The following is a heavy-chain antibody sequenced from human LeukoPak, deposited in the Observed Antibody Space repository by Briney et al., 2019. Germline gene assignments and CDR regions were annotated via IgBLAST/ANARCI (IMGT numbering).Heavy chain of an antibody. CDR3: ARKKSIAARDIDS. CDR2: IYHSGST. V-gene: IGHV4-4*02. Sequence: SGTLSLTCAVSGGSISSTNWWSWVRQPPGKGLEWIGEIYHSGSTNYNPSLKSRVTISVDKSKNQFSLKLSSVTAADTAVYYCARKKSIAARDIDSWGQGTLVTVSS. D-gene: IGHD6-6*01. J-gene: IGHJ4*02. CDR1: GGSISSTNW.